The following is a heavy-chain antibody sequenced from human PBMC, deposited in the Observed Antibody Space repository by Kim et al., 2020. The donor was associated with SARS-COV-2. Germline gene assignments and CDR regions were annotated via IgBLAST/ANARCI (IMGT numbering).Heavy chain of an antibody. CDR1: GCSISSYY. Sequence: SETLSLTCTVSGCSISSYYWSWIRQPPGKGLEWIGYIYYSGSTNYNPSLKSRVTISVDTSKNQFSLKLSSVTAADTAVYYCASTIEIAAAGTGMDVWGQGTTVTVSS. CDR2: IYYSGST. J-gene: IGHJ6*02. CDR3: ASTIEIAAAGTGMDV. V-gene: IGHV4-59*08. D-gene: IGHD6-13*01.